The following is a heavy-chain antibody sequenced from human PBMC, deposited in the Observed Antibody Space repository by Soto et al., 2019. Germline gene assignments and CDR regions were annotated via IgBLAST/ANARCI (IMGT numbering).Heavy chain of an antibody. J-gene: IGHJ4*02. Sequence: EVQLLESGGGLVQPGGSLRLSCAASGFTFSSNAMSWVRQAPGMGLEWVSGISSSGRSTYYADSVKGRFTISRDNVKNTVYLQMNSLRAEDTAVYYCANGYFDYWGQGSLVAVSS. V-gene: IGHV3-23*01. CDR1: GFTFSSNA. CDR3: ANGYFDY. CDR2: ISSSGRST.